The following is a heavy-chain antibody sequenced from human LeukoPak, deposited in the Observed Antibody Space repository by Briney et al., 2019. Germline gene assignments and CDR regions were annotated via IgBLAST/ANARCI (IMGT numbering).Heavy chain of an antibody. CDR3: ARHYNMDV. CDR2: IYAGHSDT. Sequence: GESLKISCKASGYTFSTYSIGWVRQLPGKGLEWMGIIYAGHSDTAYSPSFQGQVTISADKSISTAYLQWSSLKASDTAMYYCARHYNMDVWGKGTTVTVSS. V-gene: IGHV5-51*01. J-gene: IGHJ6*03. CDR1: GYTFSTYS.